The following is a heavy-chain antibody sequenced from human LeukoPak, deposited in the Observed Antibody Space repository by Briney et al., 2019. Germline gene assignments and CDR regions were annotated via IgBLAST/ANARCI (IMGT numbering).Heavy chain of an antibody. CDR3: ARWWSYCGGDCYFVSDY. Sequence: GASVKVSCKASGYTFTSYGISWVRQAPGQGLEWMGWISAYNGNTNYAQKLQGRVTMTTDTSTSTAYMELRSLRSDDTAVYYCARWWSYCGGDCYFVSDYWGQGTLVTVPS. D-gene: IGHD2-21*02. CDR2: ISAYNGNT. V-gene: IGHV1-18*04. CDR1: GYTFTSYG. J-gene: IGHJ4*02.